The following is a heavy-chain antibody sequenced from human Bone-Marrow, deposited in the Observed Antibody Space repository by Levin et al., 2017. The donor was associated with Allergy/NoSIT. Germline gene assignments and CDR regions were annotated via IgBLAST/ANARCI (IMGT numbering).Heavy chain of an antibody. J-gene: IGHJ4*01. D-gene: IGHD3-9*01. V-gene: IGHV4-31*03. CDR3: ARLDGYYFDY. CDR1: GGSISSAGYH. Sequence: LRLSCTVSGGSISSAGYHWTWIRQSPGKGLEWIGYISYRGTTYYNPSLKSRLTMSLDTSEQRFSLNLNSVTAADTAIYYCARLDGYYFDYWGHGTLVTVSS. CDR2: ISYRGTT.